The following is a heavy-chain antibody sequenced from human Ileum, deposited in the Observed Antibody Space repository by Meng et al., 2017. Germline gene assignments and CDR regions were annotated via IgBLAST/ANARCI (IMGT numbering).Heavy chain of an antibody. CDR2: IYYDGNT. J-gene: IGHJ4*02. CDR3: AREFYVDTAMVIDS. V-gene: IGHV4-30-4*01. Sequence: QVQLQESGPGLVKPSQTLSLTCTVSGDSLTSVNTQWSWIRQSPGKGPEYIGYIYYDGNTYYNPSLKSRLIISIDTSRNEFSLRLNSVTAADTAVYYCAREFYVDTAMVIDSWGQGTLVTSPQ. D-gene: IGHD5-18*01. CDR1: GDSLTSVNTQ.